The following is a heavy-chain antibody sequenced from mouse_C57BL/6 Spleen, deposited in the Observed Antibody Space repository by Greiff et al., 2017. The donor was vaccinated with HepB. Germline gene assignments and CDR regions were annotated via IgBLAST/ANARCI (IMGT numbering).Heavy chain of an antibody. CDR1: GFSLTSYA. D-gene: IGHD2-3*01. J-gene: IGHJ4*01. CDR3: ARYGYYGDYYAMDY. V-gene: IGHV2-9-1*01. CDR2: IWTGGGT. Sequence: VMLVESGPGLVAPSQSLSITCTVSGFSLTSYAISWVRQPPGKGLEWLGVIWTGGGTNYNSALKSRLSISKDNSKSQVFLKMNSLQTDDTARYYCARYGYYGDYYAMDYWGQGTSVTVSS.